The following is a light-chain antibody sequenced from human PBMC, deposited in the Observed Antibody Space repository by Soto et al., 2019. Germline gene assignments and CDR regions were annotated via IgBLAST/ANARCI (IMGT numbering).Light chain of an antibody. CDR2: GAS. CDR1: QSVSSY. CDR3: QQYNVYPWT. J-gene: IGKJ1*01. Sequence: EIVLTQSPATLSLSAGERATLSCGASQSVSSYLAWYQQKTGQAPRLLIYGASSRATGIPDRFSGSGYGTDFTLTISSLQTDDFATYYCQQYNVYPWTFGQGTKVDIK. V-gene: IGKV3-11*01.